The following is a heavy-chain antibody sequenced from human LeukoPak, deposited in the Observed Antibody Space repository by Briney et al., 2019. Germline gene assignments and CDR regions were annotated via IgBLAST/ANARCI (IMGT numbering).Heavy chain of an antibody. CDR1: GFTFTSSA. Sequence: SVKVSCKASGFTFTSSAVQWVRQARGQRLEWIEWIVVGSGNTNYAQKFQERVTITRDMSTSTAYMELSSLRSEDTAVYYCAAGYCSGGSCYRDFDYWGQGTLVTVSS. V-gene: IGHV1-58*01. CDR3: AAGYCSGGSCYRDFDY. D-gene: IGHD2-15*01. CDR2: IVVGSGNT. J-gene: IGHJ4*02.